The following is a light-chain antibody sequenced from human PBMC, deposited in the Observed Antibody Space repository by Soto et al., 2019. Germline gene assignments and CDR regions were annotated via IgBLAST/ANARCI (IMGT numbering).Light chain of an antibody. CDR3: QQYVSSPWA. CDR2: GAS. J-gene: IGKJ1*01. Sequence: EIVLTQSPGTLSLSPGEGATLSCRSSQYIASSYLAWYQQRRGQAPRLLIYGASSRASGIPDRFSGSGSGTDFTLTISRLEPEDSAVYYCQQYVSSPWAFGQGTKVDIK. V-gene: IGKV3-20*01. CDR1: QYIASSY.